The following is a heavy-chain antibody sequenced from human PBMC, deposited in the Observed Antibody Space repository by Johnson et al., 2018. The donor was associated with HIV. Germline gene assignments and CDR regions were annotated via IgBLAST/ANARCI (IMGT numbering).Heavy chain of an antibody. D-gene: IGHD1-26*01. J-gene: IGHJ3*01. V-gene: IGHV3-66*02. CDR2: IYSGGST. CDR1: SSNY. Sequence: VQLVESGGGVVQPGGSLRLSCVGSSNYKSWVRQAPGKGLEWVSVIYSGGSTYYADSVKGRFTISRDTSKNMLYLQMNSLRPEDTAVYYCTGGSFTDDAFDVWGLGTMVTVSS. CDR3: TGGSFTDDAFDV.